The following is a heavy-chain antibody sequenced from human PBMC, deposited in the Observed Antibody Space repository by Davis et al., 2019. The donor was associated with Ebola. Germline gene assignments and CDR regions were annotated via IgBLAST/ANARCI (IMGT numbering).Heavy chain of an antibody. CDR3: GGAWD. Sequence: PGGSLRLSCAASGSTFSNYDMTWVRQAPGKGLDWVSRISSNGATTYYADSVRGRFTISRDNSRNTLYLQMNSLRADDTAVYYCGGAWDWGQGTLVTVSS. J-gene: IGHJ4*02. D-gene: IGHD1-26*01. V-gene: IGHV3-23*01. CDR1: GSTFSNYD. CDR2: ISSNGATT.